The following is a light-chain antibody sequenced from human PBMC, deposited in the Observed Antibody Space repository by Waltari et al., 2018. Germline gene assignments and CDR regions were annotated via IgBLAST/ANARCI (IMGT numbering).Light chain of an antibody. V-gene: IGLV2-14*01. CDR3: SSYTRHETGI. Sequence: QSALTQPASVSGSPGQSITISCTGTSSDVGGYNFVSWYQQHPGKVPKLIIYEVNNRPSGVSNRFAGSKSGNTASLTISGLQAEYEADYYCSSYTRHETGIFGGGTKLTVL. CDR1: SSDVGGYNF. CDR2: EVN. J-gene: IGLJ2*01.